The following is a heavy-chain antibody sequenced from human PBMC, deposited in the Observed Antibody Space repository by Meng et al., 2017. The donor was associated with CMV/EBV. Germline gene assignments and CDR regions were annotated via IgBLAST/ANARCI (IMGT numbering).Heavy chain of an antibody. CDR3: ARQGKMVRGPYGVDY. CDR1: GYSFTSYG. D-gene: IGHD3-10*01. CDR2: IYPGDSDT. Sequence: GSGYSFTSYGIGWVRQMPGKGLEWMGIIYPGDSDTRYSPSFQGQVTISADKSISTAYLQWSSLKASDTAMYYCARQGKMVRGPYGVDYWGQGTLVTV. J-gene: IGHJ4*02. V-gene: IGHV5-51*01.